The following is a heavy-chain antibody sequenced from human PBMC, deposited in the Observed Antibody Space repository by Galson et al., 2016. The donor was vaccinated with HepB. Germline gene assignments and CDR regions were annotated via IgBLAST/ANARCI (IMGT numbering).Heavy chain of an antibody. CDR3: AKRGAAADTLPYYYALDF. Sequence: SLRLSSAASGFTFSSYAMSWVRQAPGKGLEWVSAISGSGGSAYHAASVKGRFAISRDNHKNTLYLQMNSLRAEDTAVYYCAKRGAAADTLPYYYALDFWGQGTTVTVSS. V-gene: IGHV3-23*01. J-gene: IGHJ6*02. CDR2: ISGSGGSA. CDR1: GFTFSSYA. D-gene: IGHD6-13*01.